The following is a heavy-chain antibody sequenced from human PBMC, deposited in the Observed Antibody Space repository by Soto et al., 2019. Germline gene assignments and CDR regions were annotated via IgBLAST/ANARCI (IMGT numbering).Heavy chain of an antibody. Sequence: TGVSLRLSCAASGFTFSSYWMSWVRQAPGKGLEWVANIKQDGSEKYYVDSVKGRFTISRDNAKNSLYLQMNSLRAEDTAVYYCARELSITMIVVARGAFDIWGQGTMVTVSS. D-gene: IGHD3-22*01. J-gene: IGHJ3*02. CDR1: GFTFSSYW. CDR2: IKQDGSEK. V-gene: IGHV3-7*03. CDR3: ARELSITMIVVARGAFDI.